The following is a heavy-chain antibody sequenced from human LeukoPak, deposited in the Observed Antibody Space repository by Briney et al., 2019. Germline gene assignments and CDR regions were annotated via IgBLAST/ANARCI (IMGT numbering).Heavy chain of an antibody. CDR1: GYSISSGYY. Sequence: PSETLSLTCTVSGYSISSGYYWGWIRQPPGEGLEWIGSIYHSGSTYYNPSLKSRVTISVDTSKNQFSLNLSSVTAADTAVYYCARLPAAEPDYWGQGTLVTVSS. V-gene: IGHV4-38-2*02. J-gene: IGHJ4*02. CDR2: IYHSGST. D-gene: IGHD2-2*01. CDR3: ARLPAAEPDY.